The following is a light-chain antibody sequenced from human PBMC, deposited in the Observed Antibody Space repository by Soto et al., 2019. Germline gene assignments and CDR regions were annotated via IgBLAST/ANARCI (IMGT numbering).Light chain of an antibody. V-gene: IGKV1-5*01. J-gene: IGKJ2*01. CDR1: QSISSW. CDR3: QQYNYFPYT. Sequence: DIQMTQSPSTLSASVGDRVTITCRASQSISSWLAWYQQKPGKAPKLLIYDASSLESGVPSRFSGSGSGTDFTLTISSLQPDDFAAYYCQQYNYFPYTFGQGNKLEIK. CDR2: DAS.